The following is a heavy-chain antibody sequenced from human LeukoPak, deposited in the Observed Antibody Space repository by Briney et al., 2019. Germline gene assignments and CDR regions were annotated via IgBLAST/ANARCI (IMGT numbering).Heavy chain of an antibody. CDR1: GFTFSSYG. CDR3: ARVLTYYDILTGYSYYMDV. J-gene: IGHJ6*03. D-gene: IGHD3-9*01. Sequence: GGSLRLSCAASGFTFSSYGMSWVRQAPGKGLEWVSAISGSGGSTYYADSVKGRFTISRDNSKNTLYLQMNSLRAEDTAVYYCARVLTYYDILTGYSYYMDVWGKGTTVTISS. CDR2: ISGSGGST. V-gene: IGHV3-23*01.